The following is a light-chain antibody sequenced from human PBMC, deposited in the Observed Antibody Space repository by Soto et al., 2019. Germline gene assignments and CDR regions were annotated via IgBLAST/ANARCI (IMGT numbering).Light chain of an antibody. V-gene: IGKV3-20*01. J-gene: IGKJ1*01. CDR3: QPYGSSSWT. CDR1: QSISSSY. CDR2: GAS. Sequence: EIVLTQSPGTLSLSPGKRATLSCRASQSISSSYLAWYQQRPGQAPRLLIYGASSRATGIPDRFSGSGSGTEFTLTISSLEPEDVAVYYCQPYGSSSWTFGQGNKVEI.